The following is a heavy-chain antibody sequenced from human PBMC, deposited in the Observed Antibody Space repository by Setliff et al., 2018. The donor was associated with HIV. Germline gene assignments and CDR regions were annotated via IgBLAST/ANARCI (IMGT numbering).Heavy chain of an antibody. J-gene: IGHJ6*03. Sequence: PSETLSLTCTVSGGSMTSSNYYWGWIRQSPGRGLEWIGSISSSGSTTYHPSLRSRVTVSAATSKNQFSLKLSSVTAADTAVYYCATPVTSRGYYYMDVWGKGTTVTVSS. CDR2: ISSSGST. V-gene: IGHV4-39*07. CDR3: ATPVTSRGYYYMDV. D-gene: IGHD4-17*01. CDR1: GGSMTSSNYY.